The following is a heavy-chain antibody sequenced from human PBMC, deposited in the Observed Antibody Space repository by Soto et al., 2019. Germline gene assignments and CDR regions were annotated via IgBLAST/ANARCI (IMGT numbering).Heavy chain of an antibody. CDR3: ARGPRRHYYYYGMDV. V-gene: IGHV4-34*02. J-gene: IGHJ6*02. Sequence: QVQLQQWGAGLLKPSETLSLTCVVYGGSFSGDYWSWIRQPPGKGLEWIGEINHSGSTNSNPSLKSRVTISVDTSKNQVSLKLTSVTAADTAVYYCARGPRRHYYYYGMDVWGQGTTVTVSS. CDR1: GGSFSGDY. CDR2: INHSGST.